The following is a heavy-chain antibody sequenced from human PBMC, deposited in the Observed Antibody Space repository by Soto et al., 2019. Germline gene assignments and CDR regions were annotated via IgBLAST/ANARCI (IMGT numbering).Heavy chain of an antibody. CDR3: ARDVGQQLLDH. J-gene: IGHJ4*02. CDR2: ISAYNGNK. CDR1: GYTFTSYG. V-gene: IGHV1-18*01. D-gene: IGHD6-13*01. Sequence: QVQLVQSGGEVKKPGASVKVSCKASGYTFTSYGITWVRQATGQGLEWMGWISAYNGNKKYAQKRQGRVTMTTDTSTSTAYMELRCLRSDGTAVYYCARDVGQQLLDHWGQGTLVSVSS.